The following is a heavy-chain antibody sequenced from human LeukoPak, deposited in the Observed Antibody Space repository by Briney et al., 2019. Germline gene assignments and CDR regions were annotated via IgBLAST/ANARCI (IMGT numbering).Heavy chain of an antibody. D-gene: IGHD3-10*01. CDR3: ARDGLLRFGELLGDYFDY. CDR1: GFTFSSYW. Sequence: GGSLRLSCAASGFTFSSYWMSWVRQAPGKGLEWVANIKQDGSEKYYVDSVKGRFTISRDNAKNSLYLQMNSLRAEDTAVYYCARDGLLRFGELLGDYFDYWGQGTLVTVSS. V-gene: IGHV3-7*01. CDR2: IKQDGSEK. J-gene: IGHJ4*02.